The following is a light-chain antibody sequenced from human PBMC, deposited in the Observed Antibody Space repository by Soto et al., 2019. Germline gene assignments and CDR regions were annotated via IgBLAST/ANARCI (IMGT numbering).Light chain of an antibody. J-gene: IGKJ5*01. CDR3: QQRSNWPIT. CDR1: QSVSSN. Sequence: EILLRQSPATLCLSPGERATSSCRASQSVSSNLAWYQQKNGQTPRLLIYGASTRATGIPARFSGSGYGTDFNLTISSLETEDFAVYYCQQRSNWPITFGQGTRLEIK. CDR2: GAS. V-gene: IGKV3-11*01.